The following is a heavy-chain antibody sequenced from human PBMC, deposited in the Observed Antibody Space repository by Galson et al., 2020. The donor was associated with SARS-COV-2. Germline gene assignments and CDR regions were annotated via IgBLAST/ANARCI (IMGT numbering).Heavy chain of an antibody. Sequence: GESLKISCAASGFTFSSYAMHWVRQAPGKGLEWVAVISYDGSNKYYADSVKGRFTISRDISKNTLYLQMNSLRAEDTAVYYCARAGSGTYYYGMDVWGQGTTVTVSS. V-gene: IGHV3-30-3*01. J-gene: IGHJ6*02. D-gene: IGHD1-26*01. CDR1: GFTFSSYA. CDR3: ARAGSGTYYYGMDV. CDR2: ISYDGSNK.